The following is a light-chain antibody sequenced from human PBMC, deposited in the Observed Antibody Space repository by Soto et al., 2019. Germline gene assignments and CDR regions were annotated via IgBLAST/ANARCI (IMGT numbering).Light chain of an antibody. CDR2: GAS. CDR1: RSVDIG. CDR3: QQYSSKPRT. Sequence: IVLALSPGSLCVSPGERVILSCRARRSVDIGLGWYQQKPGQARRLLIYGASTRGTGMPGTSIGRRSCTKFTLTIISRLPHDFVVYYCQQYSSKPRTFGQGTKVDIK. J-gene: IGKJ1*01. V-gene: IGKV3-15*01.